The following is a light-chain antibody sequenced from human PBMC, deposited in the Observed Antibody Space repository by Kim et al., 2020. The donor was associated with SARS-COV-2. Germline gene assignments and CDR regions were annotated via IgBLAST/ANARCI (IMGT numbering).Light chain of an antibody. CDR1: SSNIGSNY. CDR2: SST. CDR3: ATWDDRLSGWV. Sequence: QSVLPQPPSASGIPGQRITISCSGSSSNIGSNYVYWYQQFPGTAPKLLIYSSTQRPSGVPDRFAGSKSGTSASMAISGLRSEDEADYYCATWDDRLSGWVFGGGTQLTVL. V-gene: IGLV1-47*02. J-gene: IGLJ3*02.